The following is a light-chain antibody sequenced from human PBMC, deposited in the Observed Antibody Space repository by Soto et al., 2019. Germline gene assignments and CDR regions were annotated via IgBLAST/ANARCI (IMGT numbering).Light chain of an antibody. V-gene: IGKV3-11*01. J-gene: IGKJ1*01. Sequence: EIVLNNSRPTMSLTTGARXTXSCRXLQSVRSYLAWYQQKPGQAPRVLIYDASKVATGIPASFSGSRSRTAFTITISSLEPEDFEVYYCQQRSNWKWTWTFGQGTKLDIK. CDR2: DAS. CDR1: QSVRSY. CDR3: QQRSNWKWTWT.